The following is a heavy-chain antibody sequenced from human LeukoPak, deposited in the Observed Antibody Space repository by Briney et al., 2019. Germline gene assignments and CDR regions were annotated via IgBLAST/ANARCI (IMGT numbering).Heavy chain of an antibody. V-gene: IGHV3-48*03. J-gene: IGHJ4*02. CDR3: ARYHWKWGRFDY. CDR1: GFTFSSYE. D-gene: IGHD1-20*01. CDR2: ISSSGSTI. Sequence: GGSLRLSCAASGFTFSSYEMNWVRQAPGKGLEWVSYISSSGSTIYYADSVKGRFTISRDNAKNPLYLQMNSLRAEDTAVYYCARYHWKWGRFDYWGQGTLVTVSS.